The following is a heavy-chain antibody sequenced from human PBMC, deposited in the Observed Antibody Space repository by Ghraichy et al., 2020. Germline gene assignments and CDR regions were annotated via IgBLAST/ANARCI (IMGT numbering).Heavy chain of an antibody. CDR2: INQSGST. CDR3: ARGVYAADY. J-gene: IGHJ4*02. Sequence: SETLSLTCAVYGGSFSDYYWSWIRQPPGKGLEWNGEINQSGSTNYSPSLKSRVTISVDTSKNQFSLKLSSVTAADTAVYYCARGVYAADYWGQGTLDTVSS. CDR1: GGSFSDYY. V-gene: IGHV4-34*01. D-gene: IGHD5/OR15-5a*01.